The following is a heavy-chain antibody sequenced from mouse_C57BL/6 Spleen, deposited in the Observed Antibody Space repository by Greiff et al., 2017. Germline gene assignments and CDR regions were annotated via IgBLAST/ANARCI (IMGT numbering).Heavy chain of an antibody. J-gene: IGHJ4*01. D-gene: IGHD2-4*01. CDR1: GFTFTDYY. V-gene: IGHV7-3*01. CDR2: IRNKANGYTT. CDR3: ARGSGDYLYAMDY. Sequence: EVHLVESGGGLVQPGGSLSLSCAASGFTFTDYYMSWVRQPPGKALEWLGFIRNKANGYTTEYSASVKGRFTISRDNSQSILYLQMNALRAEDSATYYCARGSGDYLYAMDYWGQGTSVTVSS.